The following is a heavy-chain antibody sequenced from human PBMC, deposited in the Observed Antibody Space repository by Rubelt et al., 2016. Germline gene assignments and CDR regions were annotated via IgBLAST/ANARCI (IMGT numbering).Heavy chain of an antibody. CDR2: IYYSGST. Sequence: QLQLQESGPGLVKPSETLSLTCTVSGGSISSSSYYWGWIRQPPGKGLEWIGSIYYSGSTYYNPSLKGRVTISVDTSKNQFSLKLSSVTAADTAVYYCARHPGLRQQYYYYGMDVWGQGTTVTVSS. CDR1: GGSISSSSYY. CDR3: ARHPGLRQQYYYYGMDV. V-gene: IGHV4-39*01. J-gene: IGHJ6*02. D-gene: IGHD1-1*01.